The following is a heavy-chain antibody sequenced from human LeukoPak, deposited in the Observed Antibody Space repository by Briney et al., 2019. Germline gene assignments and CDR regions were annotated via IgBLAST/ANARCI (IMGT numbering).Heavy chain of an antibody. D-gene: IGHD3-3*01. J-gene: IGHJ6*02. Sequence: PGGSLRLSCAASGFTFSDYYMSWIRQAPGKGLEWVSYISSSGSTIYYADSVKGRFTISRDNAKNSLYLQMNSLRAEDTAVYYCARVVGGDTIFGEGKLYYYYGMDVWGQGTTVTVSS. V-gene: IGHV3-11*01. CDR1: GFTFSDYY. CDR3: ARVVGGDTIFGEGKLYYYYGMDV. CDR2: ISSSGSTI.